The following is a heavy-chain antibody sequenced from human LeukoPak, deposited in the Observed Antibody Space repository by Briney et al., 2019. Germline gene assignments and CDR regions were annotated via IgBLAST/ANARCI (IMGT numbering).Heavy chain of an antibody. D-gene: IGHD3-9*01. J-gene: IGHJ6*02. Sequence: GASVKVSCKASGYTFTCYYMHWVRQAPGQGLEWMGWIDLNSGGTNYAQKFQGRVTMTRDTSISTAYMELSRLRSDDTAVYYCARDRGRYFEEGTLYYYYYYGMDVWGQGTTVTVSS. CDR3: ARDRGRYFEEGTLYYYYYYGMDV. V-gene: IGHV1-2*02. CDR2: IDLNSGGT. CDR1: GYTFTCYY.